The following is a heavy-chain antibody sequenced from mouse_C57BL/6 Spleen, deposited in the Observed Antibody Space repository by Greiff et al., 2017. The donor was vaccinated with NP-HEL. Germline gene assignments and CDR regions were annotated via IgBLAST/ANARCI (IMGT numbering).Heavy chain of an antibody. Sequence: EVQRVESGEGLVKPGGSLKLSCAASGFTFSSYAMSWVRQTPEKRLEWVAYISSGGDYTYYADTLKGRFTISRDNARNTLYLQMSSLKSEDTAVYYCTRLHGLTYYYAMGGWGPGTSVTVSS. J-gene: IGHJ4*01. V-gene: IGHV5-9-1*02. D-gene: IGHD3-1*01. CDR2: ISSGGDYT. CDR1: GFTFSSYA. CDR3: TRLHGLTYYYAMGG.